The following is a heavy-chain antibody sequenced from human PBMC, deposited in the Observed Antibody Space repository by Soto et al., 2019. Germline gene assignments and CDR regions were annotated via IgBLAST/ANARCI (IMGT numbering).Heavy chain of an antibody. J-gene: IGHJ6*02. CDR3: ATAVSPYYYYGMDV. CDR1: GYSFTSYW. Sequence: GESLKISCKGSGYSFTSYWISWVRQMPGKGLEWMGRIDPSDSYTNYSPSFQGHVTISADKSISTAYLQWSSLKASDTATYYCATAVSPYYYYGMDVWGQGTTVTVSS. CDR2: IDPSDSYT. V-gene: IGHV5-10-1*01.